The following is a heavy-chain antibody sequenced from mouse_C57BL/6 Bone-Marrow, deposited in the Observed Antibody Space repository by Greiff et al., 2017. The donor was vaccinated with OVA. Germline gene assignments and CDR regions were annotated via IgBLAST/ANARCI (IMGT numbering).Heavy chain of an antibody. CDR3: ARQYSNEYYAMDY. CDR2: INPNNGGT. CDR1: GYTFTDYY. Sequence: VQLQQSGPELVKPGASVKISCKASGYTFTDYYMNWVKQSPGKSLEWIGDINPNNGGTSYNQKFKGKATLTVDKSSSTAYMELRSLTSEDSAVYYCARQYSNEYYAMDYWGQGTSVTVSA. D-gene: IGHD2-5*01. V-gene: IGHV1-26*01. J-gene: IGHJ4*01.